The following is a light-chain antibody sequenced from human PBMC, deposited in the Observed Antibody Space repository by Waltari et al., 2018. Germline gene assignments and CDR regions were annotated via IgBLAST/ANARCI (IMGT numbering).Light chain of an antibody. CDR2: DAS. CDR3: QQRSIWPPLT. Sequence: EIVLTQSPATLSLSPGERATLSCRASQSVSRYLAWYQQKPGQAPRLLIYDASNRATGIPARFSGSGSGTGFTLTISSLEPEDSAVYYCQQRSIWPPLTFGGGTKVEIK. CDR1: QSVSRY. J-gene: IGKJ4*01. V-gene: IGKV3-11*01.